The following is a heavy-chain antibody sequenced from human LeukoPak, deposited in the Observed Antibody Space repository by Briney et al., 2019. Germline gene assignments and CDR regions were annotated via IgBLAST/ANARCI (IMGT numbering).Heavy chain of an antibody. CDR1: GFTFSSYG. D-gene: IGHD6-13*01. V-gene: IGHV3-33*01. Sequence: GSLRLSCAASGFTFSSYGMHWVRQAPGKGLEWVAVIWYDGSNKYYADSVKGRFTISRDNSKNTLYLQMNSLRAEDTAVYYCARDMAKQQLLLLYYYYGMDVWGQGTTVTVSS. J-gene: IGHJ6*02. CDR2: IWYDGSNK. CDR3: ARDMAKQQLLLLYYYYGMDV.